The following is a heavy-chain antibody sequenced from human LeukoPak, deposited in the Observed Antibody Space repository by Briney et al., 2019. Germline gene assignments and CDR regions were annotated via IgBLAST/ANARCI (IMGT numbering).Heavy chain of an antibody. Sequence: GRSLRLSCAASGFTFSSYGMHWVRQAPGKGLEWVAVISYDGSNKYYADPVKGRFTISRDNSKNTLYLQMNSLRAEDTAVYYCAKSYSSSGYPWHFDYWGQGTLVTVSS. J-gene: IGHJ4*02. CDR1: GFTFSSYG. CDR3: AKSYSSSGYPWHFDY. V-gene: IGHV3-30*18. D-gene: IGHD3-22*01. CDR2: ISYDGSNK.